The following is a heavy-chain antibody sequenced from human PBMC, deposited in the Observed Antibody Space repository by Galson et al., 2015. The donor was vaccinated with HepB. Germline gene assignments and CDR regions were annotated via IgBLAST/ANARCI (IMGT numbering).Heavy chain of an antibody. CDR3: ATSRNYYDSSGPLDY. Sequence: SVKVSCKASGYTFTSYGISWVRQAPGQGLEWMGWISVYNDNTNYAQKFQGRVTITGDTSASTAYMELSSLRSEDTAAYYCATSRNYYDSSGPLDYWGQGTLVTVSS. CDR1: GYTFTSYG. V-gene: IGHV1-18*04. D-gene: IGHD3-22*01. CDR2: ISVYNDNT. J-gene: IGHJ4*02.